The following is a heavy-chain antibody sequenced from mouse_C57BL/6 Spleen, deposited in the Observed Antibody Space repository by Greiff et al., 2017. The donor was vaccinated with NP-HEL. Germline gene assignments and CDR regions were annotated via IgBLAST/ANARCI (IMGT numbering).Heavy chain of an antibody. Sequence: VQLQQPGAELVMPGASVKLSCKASGYTFPSYWMHWVKQRPGQGLEWIGEIDPSDSYTNYNQKFKGKSTLTVDKSSSTAYMQLSSLTSEDSAVYYCARAYYSNSYYVDYWGQGTTLTGAS. CDR2: IDPSDSYT. CDR3: ARAYYSNSYYVDY. CDR1: GYTFPSYW. J-gene: IGHJ2*01. V-gene: IGHV1-69*01. D-gene: IGHD2-5*01.